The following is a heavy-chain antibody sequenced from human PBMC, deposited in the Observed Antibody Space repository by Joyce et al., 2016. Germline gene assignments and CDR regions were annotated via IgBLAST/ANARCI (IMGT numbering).Heavy chain of an antibody. Sequence: QVQLVQSGAEVKKPGASVKVSYKDSGYTFTTYDINWVRQASGQGLEWMGWMNPNSCNTGYAQKFQGRVTMTRNTSLSTAYMELRSLRSEDTAIYYCARETTNFDPWGQGTLVTVSS. CDR2: MNPNSCNT. CDR1: GYTFTTYD. CDR3: ARETTNFDP. V-gene: IGHV1-8*01. D-gene: IGHD1-7*01. J-gene: IGHJ5*02.